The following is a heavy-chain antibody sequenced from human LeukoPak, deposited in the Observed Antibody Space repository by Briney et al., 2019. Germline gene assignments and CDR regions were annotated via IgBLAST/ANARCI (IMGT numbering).Heavy chain of an antibody. CDR3: AREYYYGSGGGWGAFDI. V-gene: IGHV1-2*02. CDR1: GYTFTGYY. Sequence: ASVKVSCKASGYTFTGYYMHWVRQAPGQGLEWMGWINPNSGGTNYAQKFQGRVTMTRDTSISTAYMELSRLRSDDTAVYYCAREYYYGSGGGWGAFDIWGQGTMVTVSS. CDR2: INPNSGGT. D-gene: IGHD3-10*01. J-gene: IGHJ3*02.